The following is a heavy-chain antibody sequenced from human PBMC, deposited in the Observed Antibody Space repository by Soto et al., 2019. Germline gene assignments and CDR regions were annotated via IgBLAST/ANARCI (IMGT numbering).Heavy chain of an antibody. D-gene: IGHD3-9*01. V-gene: IGHV4-59*01. CDR1: GGSISSYY. Sequence: TSETLSLTCTVSGGSISSYYWSWIRQPPGKGLEWIGYIYYSGSTNYNPSLKSRVTISVDTSKNQFSLKLSSVTAADTAVYYCARVADLRFDWFNGWFDPWGQGTLVTVSS. CDR3: ARVADLRFDWFNGWFDP. CDR2: IYYSGST. J-gene: IGHJ5*02.